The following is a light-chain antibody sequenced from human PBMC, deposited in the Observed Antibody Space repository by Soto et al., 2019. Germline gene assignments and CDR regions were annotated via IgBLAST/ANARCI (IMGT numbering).Light chain of an antibody. Sequence: QSALTQPASVSGSPGQPITISCTGTSSDVGGYNYVSWYQHHPGKAPKLMIYDVSNRPSGVSNRFSGSKSGNMASLSISGLQPEDEADYYCSSYRTSNTRQIVCGTGTKV. CDR1: SSDVGGYNY. CDR3: SSYRTSNTRQIV. CDR2: DVS. J-gene: IGLJ1*01. V-gene: IGLV2-14*03.